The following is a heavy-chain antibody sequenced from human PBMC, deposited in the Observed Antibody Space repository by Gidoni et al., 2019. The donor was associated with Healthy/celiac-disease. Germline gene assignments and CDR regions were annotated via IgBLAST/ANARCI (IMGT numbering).Heavy chain of an antibody. CDR1: GCTLSSYS. J-gene: IGHJ6*03. Sequence: EVQLVESGGGLVKPGGSLRLSCAASGCTLSSYSMNWVRQAPGKGLEWVSSISSSSSYIYYADSVKGRFTISRDNAKNSLYLQMNSLRAEDTAVYYCARDRDSSGWGAYYYMDVWGKGTTVTVSS. CDR2: ISSSSSYI. D-gene: IGHD6-19*01. V-gene: IGHV3-21*01. CDR3: ARDRDSSGWGAYYYMDV.